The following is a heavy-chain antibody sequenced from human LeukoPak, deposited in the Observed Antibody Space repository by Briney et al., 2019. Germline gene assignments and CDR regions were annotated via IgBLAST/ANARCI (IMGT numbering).Heavy chain of an antibody. J-gene: IGHJ4*02. CDR1: DFSISSGYY. V-gene: IGHV4-38-2*02. CDR2: INYGSTT. D-gene: IGHD2/OR15-2a*01. Sequence: SETLSLTCAVSDFSISSGYYWGWIRQPPGKGLEWIGSINYGSTTYYNPSLKSRVTISVDTSKNQFSLNLSSVSAADTAVYFCARDSRAIHYFDYWGRGTLVTVSS. CDR3: ARDSRAIHYFDY.